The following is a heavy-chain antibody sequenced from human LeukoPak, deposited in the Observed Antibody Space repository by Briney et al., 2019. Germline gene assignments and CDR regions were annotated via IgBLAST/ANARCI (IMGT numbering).Heavy chain of an antibody. J-gene: IGHJ4*02. V-gene: IGHV3-23*01. D-gene: IGHD2-15*01. CDR1: GFTFSSYA. Sequence: GGSPRLSCAASGFTFSSYAMAWVRQAPGKGLEWVSAISGSRNNTYYADSVKGRFTISRDNSKNTLYLQMNSLRAEDTAVYYCAKWGCSGGSCYPFDYWGQGTLVTVSS. CDR2: ISGSRNNT. CDR3: AKWGCSGGSCYPFDY.